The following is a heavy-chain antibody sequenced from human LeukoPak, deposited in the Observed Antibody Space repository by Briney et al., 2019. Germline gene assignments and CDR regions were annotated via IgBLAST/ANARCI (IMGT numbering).Heavy chain of an antibody. J-gene: IGHJ5*02. CDR2: ISSSGSTI. CDR1: GFTFSDYY. D-gene: IGHD4-17*01. V-gene: IGHV3-11*01. Sequence: PGGSLRLSCAASGFTFSDYYMSWIRQAPGRGLEWVSYISSSGSTIYYADSVKGRFTISRDNAKNSLYLQMNSLRAEDTAVYYCARDYDYGDYGLDPWGQGTLVTVSS. CDR3: ARDYDYGDYGLDP.